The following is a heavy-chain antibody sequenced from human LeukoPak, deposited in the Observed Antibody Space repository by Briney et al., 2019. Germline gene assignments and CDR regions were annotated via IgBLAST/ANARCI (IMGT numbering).Heavy chain of an antibody. CDR1: GGTFSSYA. V-gene: IGHV1-69*04. D-gene: IGHD3-22*01. CDR3: ARNYYDSSGYHDYFDY. J-gene: IGHJ4*02. CDR2: IVPILGIA. Sequence: GSSVKVSCKASGGTFSSYAISWVRQAPGQGLEWMGRIVPILGIANYAQKFQGRVTITADKSTSTAYMELSSLRPEDTAVYYCARNYYDSSGYHDYFDYWGQGTLVTVSS.